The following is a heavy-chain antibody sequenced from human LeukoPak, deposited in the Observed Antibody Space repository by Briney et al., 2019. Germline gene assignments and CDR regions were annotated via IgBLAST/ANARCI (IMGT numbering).Heavy chain of an antibody. CDR3: AREILGELYFDF. D-gene: IGHD3-10*01. CDR2: ISSSSTYI. Sequence: GGSLRLSCAASGFTFSSYSMNWVRQAPGKRLEWVSSISSSSTYIYYADSVKGRFTISRDNAKNSLYLQMNSLRAEDTAVYYCAREILGELYFDFWGQGTLVTVSS. CDR1: GFTFSSYS. J-gene: IGHJ4*02. V-gene: IGHV3-21*01.